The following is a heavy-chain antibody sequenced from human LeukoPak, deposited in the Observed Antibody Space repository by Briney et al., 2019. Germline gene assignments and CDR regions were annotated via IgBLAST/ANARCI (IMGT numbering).Heavy chain of an antibody. D-gene: IGHD3-22*01. CDR2: IKRDGSEK. Sequence: GGSLRLSCAASGFTFSSCSMNWVRQAPGKGLEWVANIKRDGSEKYYVDSVKGRFTISRDNAKNSLYLQMNSLRAEDTAVYYCARHGVDYYYDSSGYSLDYWGQGTLVTVSS. J-gene: IGHJ4*02. CDR3: ARHGVDYYYDSSGYSLDY. V-gene: IGHV3-7*01. CDR1: GFTFSSCS.